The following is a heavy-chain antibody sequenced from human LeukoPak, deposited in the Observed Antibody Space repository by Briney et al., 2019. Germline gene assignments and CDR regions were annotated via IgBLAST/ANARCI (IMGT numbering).Heavy chain of an antibody. V-gene: IGHV1-24*01. J-gene: IGHJ4*02. CDR2: FDPEDGET. CDR1: GYTLTELS. CDR3: ATGPRYSSIFCVY. Sequence: ASVKVSCKVSGYTLTELSMHWVRQAPGKGLEWMGGFDPEDGETIYAQKFQGRVTMTEDTSTDTAYMELSSLRSEDTAVYYCATGPRYSSIFCVYWGQGTLATVSS. D-gene: IGHD6-19*01.